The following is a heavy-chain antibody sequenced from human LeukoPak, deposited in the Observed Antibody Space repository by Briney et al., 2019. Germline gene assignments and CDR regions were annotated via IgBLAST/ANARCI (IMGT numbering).Heavy chain of an antibody. D-gene: IGHD4-23*01. CDR2: ISGSGGRT. CDR3: AKDETTVVTNVDY. Sequence: GGSLRLSCAASGFTFSNYAMSWVRQAPGKGLEWVSGISGSGGRTHYADSVKGRFTLSRDNSKNTLYLHMNSLRAEDTAVYYCAKDETTVVTNVDYWGQGTLVTASS. V-gene: IGHV3-23*01. CDR1: GFTFSNYA. J-gene: IGHJ4*02.